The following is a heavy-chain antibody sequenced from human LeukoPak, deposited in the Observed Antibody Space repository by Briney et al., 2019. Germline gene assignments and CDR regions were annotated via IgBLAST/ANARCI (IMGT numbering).Heavy chain of an antibody. V-gene: IGHV3-30*04. CDR2: ISYDGSNK. Sequence: PGGSLRLSCAASGFTFSSYALHWVRQAPGEGQERVSVISYDGSNKYYADSVKGRFTICRDNSKNTLYLQMNSLRAEDTAVYYCAKETGRTTVPSLGAFDIWGQGTMVTVSS. J-gene: IGHJ3*02. CDR1: GFTFSSYA. D-gene: IGHD4-17*01. CDR3: AKETGRTTVPSLGAFDI.